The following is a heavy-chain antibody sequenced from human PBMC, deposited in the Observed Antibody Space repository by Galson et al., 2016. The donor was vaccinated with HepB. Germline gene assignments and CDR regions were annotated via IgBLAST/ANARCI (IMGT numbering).Heavy chain of an antibody. CDR2: TYYRSKWYN. CDR1: GDSVSRNSAA. V-gene: IGHV6-1*01. D-gene: IGHD1-26*01. CDR3: VRDLVGAKGLDV. Sequence: CAISGDSVSRNSAAWNWIRQSPSRGLEWLGRTYYRSKWYNDYAVSVRSRITITADTSKNQFSLQLNSMTPDGTAVYYCVRDLVGAKGLDVWGQGTTVIVSS. J-gene: IGHJ6*02.